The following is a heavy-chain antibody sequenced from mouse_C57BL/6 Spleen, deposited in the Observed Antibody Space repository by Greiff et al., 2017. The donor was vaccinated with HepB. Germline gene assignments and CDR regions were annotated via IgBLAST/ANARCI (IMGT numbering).Heavy chain of an antibody. CDR3: ARSKYYGSSYVPFDY. D-gene: IGHD1-1*01. V-gene: IGHV1-69*01. CDR1: GYTFTSYW. Sequence: QVQLQQPGAELVMPGASVKLSCKASGYTFTSYWMHWVKQRPGQGLEWIGEIDPSDSYTNYNQKLKGKSTLTVDKSSSTAYMQLSSLTSEDSAVYYCARSKYYGSSYVPFDYWGQGTTLTVSS. CDR2: IDPSDSYT. J-gene: IGHJ2*01.